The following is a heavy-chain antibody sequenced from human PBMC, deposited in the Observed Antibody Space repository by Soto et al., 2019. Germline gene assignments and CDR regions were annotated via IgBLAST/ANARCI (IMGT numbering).Heavy chain of an antibody. V-gene: IGHV1-8*01. D-gene: IGHD1-26*01. CDR1: GYSFTSLD. Sequence: ASVKVSCKASGYSFTSLDINWVRQTAGQGLEWMGWMQPSTGRTGYAQKFQGRVTMTRDTSINTAYMELTTLTSDDTAFYYCPRALSAGVDSWGQVTLVTVSS. CDR3: PRALSAGVDS. J-gene: IGHJ4*02. CDR2: MQPSTGRT.